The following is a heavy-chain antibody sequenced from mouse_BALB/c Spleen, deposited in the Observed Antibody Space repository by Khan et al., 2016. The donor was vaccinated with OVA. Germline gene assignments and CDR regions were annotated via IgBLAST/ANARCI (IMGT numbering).Heavy chain of an antibody. CDR1: GYTFTSYW. V-gene: IGHV1-7*01. J-gene: IGHJ3*01. CDR3: ANHGSISAWLTY. D-gene: IGHD2-10*02. CDR2: INPSTGYT. Sequence: QVQLKQSGAELAKPGASVKMSCKASGYTFTSYWMHWVKQRPGQGLEWIGYINPSTGYTEYNQRFKDKATLTADKSSSTAYMQLSSLTSEESAVYYCANHGSISAWLTYWGQGTLGTVSA.